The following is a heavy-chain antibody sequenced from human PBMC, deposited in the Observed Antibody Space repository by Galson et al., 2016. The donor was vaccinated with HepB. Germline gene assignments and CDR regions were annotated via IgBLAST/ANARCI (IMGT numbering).Heavy chain of an antibody. V-gene: IGHV3-30*04. CDR3: ARGQRVYYDSSGYYSRDFYGMDV. J-gene: IGHJ6*02. CDR1: GFTFSSYT. CDR2: ISPDGGNK. Sequence: SLRLSCAASGFTFSSYTLHWVRQAPGKGLEWVAGISPDGGNKYYVDSVKGQFTISRDNSKNTLYLQMISLRAEDTAVFYCARGQRVYYDSSGYYSRDFYGMDVWGQGTTVTVSS. D-gene: IGHD3-22*01.